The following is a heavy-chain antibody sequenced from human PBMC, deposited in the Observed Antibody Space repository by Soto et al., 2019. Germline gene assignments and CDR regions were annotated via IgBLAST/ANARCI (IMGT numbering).Heavy chain of an antibody. CDR3: ARDRYSGSQYGPDAFDI. V-gene: IGHV3-48*02. D-gene: IGHD1-26*01. CDR1: GFTFSSYS. J-gene: IGHJ3*02. CDR2: ISSSSSTI. Sequence: GGSLRLSCAASGFTFSSYSMNWVRQAPGKGLEWVSYISSSSSTIYYADSVKGRFTISRDNAKNSLYLQMNSLRDEDTAVYYCARDRYSGSQYGPDAFDIWGQGTMVTVSS.